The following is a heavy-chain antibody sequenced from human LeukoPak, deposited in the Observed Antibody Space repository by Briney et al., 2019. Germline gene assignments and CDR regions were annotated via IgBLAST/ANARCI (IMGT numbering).Heavy chain of an antibody. CDR2: IIPIFGTA. Sequence: SVKVSCKASGYTFTGYYMHWVRQAPGQGLEWMGGIIPIFGTANYAQKFQGRVTITADESTSTAYMELSSLRSEDTAVYYCATNLRITEDWFDPWGQGTLVTVSS. D-gene: IGHD3-3*01. CDR3: ATNLRITEDWFDP. J-gene: IGHJ5*02. V-gene: IGHV1-69*13. CDR1: GYTFTGYY.